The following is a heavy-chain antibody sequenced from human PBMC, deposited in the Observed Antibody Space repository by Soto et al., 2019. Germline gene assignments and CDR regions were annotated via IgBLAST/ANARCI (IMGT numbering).Heavy chain of an antibody. CDR2: ISGSGDST. J-gene: IGHJ1*01. CDR1: GFTFSSHA. Sequence: FLRLSCAASGFTFSSHAMSWVRQAPGKGLEWVSAISGSGDSTYYADSVKGRFTVSRDNSKNTLYLQMNSLRAEDTAVYYCAKGTYGDYIYPKYFQHWGQGTLVTVSS. V-gene: IGHV3-23*01. CDR3: AKGTYGDYIYPKYFQH. D-gene: IGHD4-17*01.